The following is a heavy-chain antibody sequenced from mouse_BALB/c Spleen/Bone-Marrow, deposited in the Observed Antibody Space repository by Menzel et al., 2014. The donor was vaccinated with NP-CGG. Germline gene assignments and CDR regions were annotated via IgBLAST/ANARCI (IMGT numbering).Heavy chain of an antibody. Sequence: EVKLVESGAELVRPGASVKLSCTASGINIKDTYLHWVKQRPEQGLDWIGRIDPANGNTKYDPKFQGKATITADTSSNTAYLQLSSLTSEDTAVYYCARFPYDYGGGDYWGQGTTLTVSS. CDR2: IDPANGNT. J-gene: IGHJ2*01. V-gene: IGHV14-3*02. CDR1: GINIKDTY. D-gene: IGHD2-4*01. CDR3: ARFPYDYGGGDY.